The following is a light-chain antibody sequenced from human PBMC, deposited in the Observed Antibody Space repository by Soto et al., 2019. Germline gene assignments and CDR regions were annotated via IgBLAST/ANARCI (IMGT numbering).Light chain of an antibody. J-gene: IGLJ2*01. Sequence: QSVLTQSPSASASLGASVKLTCTLSSGHSSYAIAWHQQQPEKGPRYLMKLNSDGSHSKGDGIPARFAGSSSGAERYLTISSLHSEDEADYYCQTWGTGIGLFGGGTKLTVL. CDR1: SGHSSYA. V-gene: IGLV4-69*01. CDR2: LNSDGSH. CDR3: QTWGTGIGL.